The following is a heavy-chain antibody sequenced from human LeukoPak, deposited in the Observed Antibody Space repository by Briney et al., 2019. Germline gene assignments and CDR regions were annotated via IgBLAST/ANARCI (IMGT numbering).Heavy chain of an antibody. D-gene: IGHD6-19*01. CDR3: ARSVGVAGTVSVYYYYGTDV. CDR1: GGTFSSYA. J-gene: IGHJ6*02. V-gene: IGHV1-69*04. Sequence: ASVKVSCKASGGTFSSYAISWVRQAPGQGLEWMGRIIPILGIANYAQKFQGRVTITADKSTSTAYMELSSLRSEDTAVYYCARSVGVAGTVSVYYYYGTDVWGQGTTVTVSS. CDR2: IIPILGIA.